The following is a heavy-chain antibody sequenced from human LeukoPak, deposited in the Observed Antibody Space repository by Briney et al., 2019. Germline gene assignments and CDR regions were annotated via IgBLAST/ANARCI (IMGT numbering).Heavy chain of an antibody. CDR3: ARGRYYHDTSGYYSLDY. CDR2: ISWNSNSI. J-gene: IGHJ4*02. Sequence: GGSLRLSCAASGFTFSSYAMHWVRQAPGKGLEWVSSISWNSNSIDYADSVKGRFTISRDNAKNSLHLQLNSLRAEDMALYYCARGRYYHDTSGYYSLDYWGQGTLVTVSS. CDR1: GFTFSSYA. V-gene: IGHV3-9*03. D-gene: IGHD3-22*01.